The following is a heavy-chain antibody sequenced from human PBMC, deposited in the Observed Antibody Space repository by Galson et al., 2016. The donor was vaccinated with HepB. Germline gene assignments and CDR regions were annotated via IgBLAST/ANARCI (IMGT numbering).Heavy chain of an antibody. Sequence: SETLSLTCGVFGGSFSDYFWTWIRQPPGKGLEWIGEISQSGNPHYNPSLKSRVPISMDTSKKQFSLTLTSVSAADTALYYCSRGGPYLGVATRQDIGHGEPGTDDWGQATLVTVSS. CDR2: ISQSGNP. CDR3: SRGGPYLGVATRQDIGHGEPGTDD. V-gene: IGHV4-34*01. D-gene: IGHD1/OR15-1a*01. J-gene: IGHJ4*02. CDR1: GGSFSDYF.